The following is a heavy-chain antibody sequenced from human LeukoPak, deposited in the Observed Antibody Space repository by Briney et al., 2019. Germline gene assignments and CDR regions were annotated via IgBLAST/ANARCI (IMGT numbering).Heavy chain of an antibody. J-gene: IGHJ6*02. CDR1: GFNFRGYA. Sequence: PGGSLRLSCAASGFNFRGYAMSWVRQAPGKGLDWVSGISGSGARAHYAESVRGRFTISRDSSQNTLHLEMNSLRAEDTAVYYCAKEVVLGESNYFYYGMDVWGQGTTVTVSS. V-gene: IGHV3-23*01. CDR2: ISGSGARA. D-gene: IGHD1-26*01. CDR3: AKEVVLGESNYFYYGMDV.